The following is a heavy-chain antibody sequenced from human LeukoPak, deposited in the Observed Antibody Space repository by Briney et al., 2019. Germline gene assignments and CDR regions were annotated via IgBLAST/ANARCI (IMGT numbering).Heavy chain of an antibody. J-gene: IGHJ4*02. CDR2: IYSGGST. D-gene: IGHD1-26*01. CDR3: ARSPQGKSGSPPYYFDY. CDR1: GFTVGSNY. V-gene: IGHV3-66*01. Sequence: GSLRLSCAASGFTVGSNYMNWVRQAPGKGLEWVSVIYSGGSTYYADSVKGRFTISRDNSKNTLYLQMNNLRAEDTAVYYCARSPQGKSGSPPYYFDYWGQGTLVTVSS.